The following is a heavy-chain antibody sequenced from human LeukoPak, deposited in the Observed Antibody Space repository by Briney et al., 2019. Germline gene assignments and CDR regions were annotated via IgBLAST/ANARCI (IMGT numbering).Heavy chain of an antibody. V-gene: IGHV5-51*01. D-gene: IGHD2-15*01. J-gene: IGHJ4*02. CDR2: IHPGDSDT. CDR1: GYRFSSYW. Sequence: GESLKISCKGSGYRFSSYWIGWVRQMPGKGLEWMGIIHPGDSDTRYSPSFQGQVTISADKSVSTAYLQWSSLKASDSAMYYCARLFGGYCSGATCYDDYWGQGTLVTVSS. CDR3: ARLFGGYCSGATCYDDY.